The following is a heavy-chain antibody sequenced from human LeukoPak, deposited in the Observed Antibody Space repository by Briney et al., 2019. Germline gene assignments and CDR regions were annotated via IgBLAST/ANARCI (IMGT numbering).Heavy chain of an antibody. V-gene: IGHV3-30*03. CDR2: ISYDGSNK. D-gene: IGHD3-10*01. Sequence: GGSLRLSCAASGFTFSSYGMHWVRQAPGKGLEWVAVISYDGSNKYYADSVKGRFTISRDNAKNSLYLQMNSLRAEDTAVYYCARGSRVWFGELLFDYWGQGTLVTVSS. J-gene: IGHJ4*02. CDR1: GFTFSSYG. CDR3: ARGSRVWFGELLFDY.